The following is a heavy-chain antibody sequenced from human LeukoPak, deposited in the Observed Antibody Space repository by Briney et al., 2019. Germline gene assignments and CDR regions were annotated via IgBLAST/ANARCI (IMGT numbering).Heavy chain of an antibody. CDR1: GYIFRNYA. CDR3: ARAWDYSPRGRFDY. Sequence: ASVKVSCKASGYIFRNYAAVWVRQAPGQGLEWMGWISTHHTTTAYAQKFQDRVIMTVDTSTNTGYMELRNLRSDDTAVYYCARAWDYSPRGRFDYWGQGTLVGVSS. CDR2: ISTHHTTT. J-gene: IGHJ4*02. D-gene: IGHD4-11*01. V-gene: IGHV1-18*01.